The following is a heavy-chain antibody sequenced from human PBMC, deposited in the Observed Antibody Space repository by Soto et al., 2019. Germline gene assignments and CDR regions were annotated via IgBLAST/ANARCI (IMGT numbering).Heavy chain of an antibody. CDR2: MNPNSGNT. CDR3: ARGHPAEWLPPYYGMDV. D-gene: IGHD3-3*01. CDR1: GYTFTSYD. V-gene: IGHV1-8*01. Sequence: QVQLVQSGAEVKKPGASVKVSCKASGYTFTSYDINWVRQATGQGLEWMGWMNPNSGNTGYAQKFQGRVTMTRNTSXSXXYMELSSLRSEDTAVYYCARGHPAEWLPPYYGMDVWGQGTTVTVSS. J-gene: IGHJ6*02.